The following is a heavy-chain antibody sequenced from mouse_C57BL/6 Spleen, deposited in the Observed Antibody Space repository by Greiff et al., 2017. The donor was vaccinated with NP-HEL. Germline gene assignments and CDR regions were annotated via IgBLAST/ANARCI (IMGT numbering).Heavy chain of an antibody. D-gene: IGHD1-1*01. J-gene: IGHJ1*03. CDR3: ARISGSSYWYFDV. Sequence: EVHLVESGGGLVKPGGSLKLSCAASGFTFSSYTMSWVRQTPEKRLEWVATISGGGGNTYYPDSVKGRFTISRDNAKNTLYLQMSSLRSEDTALYYCARISGSSYWYFDVWGTGTTVTVSS. CDR1: GFTFSSYT. V-gene: IGHV5-9*01. CDR2: ISGGGGNT.